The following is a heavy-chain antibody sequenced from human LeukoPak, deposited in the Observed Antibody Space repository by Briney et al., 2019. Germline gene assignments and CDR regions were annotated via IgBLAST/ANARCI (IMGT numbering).Heavy chain of an antibody. V-gene: IGHV3-7*02. CDR1: GFTFSSYW. Sequence: GGSLRLSCAASGFTFSSYWMSWVRQAPGKGLEWVANIKQDGSEKSYVDSVKGRFTISRDNAKNSLYLQMNSLRAEDTAVYYCARGAPGDYYYYGMDVWGQGTTVTVSS. CDR2: IKQDGSEK. D-gene: IGHD4-17*01. CDR3: ARGAPGDYYYYGMDV. J-gene: IGHJ6*02.